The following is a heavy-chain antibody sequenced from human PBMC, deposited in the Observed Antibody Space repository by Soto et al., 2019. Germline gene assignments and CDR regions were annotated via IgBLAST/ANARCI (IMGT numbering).Heavy chain of an antibody. D-gene: IGHD3-3*01. V-gene: IGHV3-23*01. CDR3: AKGLRPRYYDFWSGYLYYFDY. J-gene: IGHJ4*02. Sequence: GGSLRLSCAASGFTFSSYAMSWVRQAPGKGLEWVSAISGSGGSTYYADSVKGRFTISRDNSKNTLYLQMNSLRAEDTAVYYCAKGLRPRYYDFWSGYLYYFDYWGQGTLVTVSS. CDR1: GFTFSSYA. CDR2: ISGSGGST.